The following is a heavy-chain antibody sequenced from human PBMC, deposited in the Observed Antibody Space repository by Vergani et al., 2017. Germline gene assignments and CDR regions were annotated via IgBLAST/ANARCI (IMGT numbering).Heavy chain of an antibody. V-gene: IGHV4-61*02. J-gene: IGHJ6*02. CDR2: VYTSGMT. CDR1: GGSINTGAYY. D-gene: IGHD3-10*01. Sequence: QVQLQESGPRLVRPSQTLSHTCTVSGGSINTGAYYWSWIRQPAGKGLEWIGRVYTSGMTNYNPSLKSRVTILVDRSKSQLSLKLTSVTAGDTAVYFCARELSYYYGSGSDDYNPYYYEGMDVWX. CDR3: ARELSYYYGSGSDDYNPYYYEGMDV.